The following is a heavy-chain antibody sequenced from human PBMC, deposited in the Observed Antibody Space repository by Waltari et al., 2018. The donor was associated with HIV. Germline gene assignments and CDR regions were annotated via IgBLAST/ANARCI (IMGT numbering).Heavy chain of an antibody. CDR3: AKSDIDYGMDV. V-gene: IGHV3-9*01. CDR2: ITWNSGRT. J-gene: IGHJ6*02. Sequence: EVQLVESGGGLVQPGRSLRRSCAASGFNFDAYAMHWVRQVPGKGLEWVSGITWNSGRTGYADSVKGRFIISRDNAKNSLYLQMNSLRVEDTALYYCAKSDIDYGMDVWGQGTTVTVSS. CDR1: GFNFDAYA. D-gene: IGHD2-15*01.